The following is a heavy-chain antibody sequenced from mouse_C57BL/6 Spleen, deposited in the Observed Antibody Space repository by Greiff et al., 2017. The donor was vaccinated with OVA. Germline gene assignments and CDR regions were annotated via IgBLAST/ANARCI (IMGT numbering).Heavy chain of an antibody. CDR3: ARHEATVVASYYFDY. CDR1: GFTFSSYG. Sequence: EVQGVESGGDLVKPGGSLKLSCAASGFTFSSYGMSWVRQTPDKRLGWFATISSGGSYTYYPDSVKGRFTISRDNAKNTLYLQMSSLKSEDTAMYYCARHEATVVASYYFDYWGQGTTLTVSS. D-gene: IGHD1-1*01. V-gene: IGHV5-6*01. J-gene: IGHJ2*01. CDR2: ISSGGSYT.